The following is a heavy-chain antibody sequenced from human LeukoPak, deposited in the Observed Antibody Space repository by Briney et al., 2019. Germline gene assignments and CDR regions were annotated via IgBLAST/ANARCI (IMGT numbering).Heavy chain of an antibody. CDR3: ARVAEARERYRSIDY. CDR2: IRTTAEGAKYA. CDR1: GFSFTDYP. J-gene: IGHJ4*02. D-gene: IGHD3-16*02. Sequence: PGGSLRLSCATSGFSFTDYPMNWVRQAPGKGLEWISNIRTTAEGAKYAYYADSVKGRFTISRDNSKSTVYLQMDSLRAEDTALYHCARVAEARERYRSIDYWGQGTVVTVSS. V-gene: IGHV3-48*01.